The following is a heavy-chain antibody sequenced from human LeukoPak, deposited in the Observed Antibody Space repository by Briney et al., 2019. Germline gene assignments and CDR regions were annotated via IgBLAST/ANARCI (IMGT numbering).Heavy chain of an antibody. Sequence: SQTLSLTCAISGDSVSNNNVAWNWIRQSPSRGIEWLGRTYYKSKWYYDYGVSVKSRITINPDTSKNQFSLHMNSVTPDDTAVYFCTRDPGWLDFDCWGQGTLVTVSS. CDR3: TRDPGWLDFDC. CDR1: GDSVSNNNVA. J-gene: IGHJ4*02. CDR2: TYYKSKWYY. V-gene: IGHV6-1*01. D-gene: IGHD6-19*01.